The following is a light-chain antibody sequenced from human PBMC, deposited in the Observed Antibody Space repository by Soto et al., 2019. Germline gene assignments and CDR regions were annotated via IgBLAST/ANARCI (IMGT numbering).Light chain of an antibody. CDR2: AAS. V-gene: IGKV1-16*01. CDR3: QQYRSYPLT. CDR1: QGITNF. J-gene: IGKJ4*01. Sequence: IQMTQSPSSLSASVGDRVTITCRASQGITNFVAWFQQKPGKAPKAVIYAASTLLSGVPSRFSGSGSGTDFSLTINSLQPEDSATYYCQQYRSYPLTFGGGTKVDI.